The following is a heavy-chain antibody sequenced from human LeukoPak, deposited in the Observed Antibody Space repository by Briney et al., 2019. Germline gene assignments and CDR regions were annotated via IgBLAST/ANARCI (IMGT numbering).Heavy chain of an antibody. CDR1: GFTFSSYS. CDR3: ARDGGNDAFDI. D-gene: IGHD2-15*01. Sequence: GGSLRLSCAASGFTFSSYSMNWVRQAPGKGLEWVSSISSSSSRIYYADSVKGRFTISRDNAKNSLYLQMNSLRAEDTAVYYCARDGGNDAFDIWGQGTMVTVSS. V-gene: IGHV3-21*01. CDR2: ISSSSSRI. J-gene: IGHJ3*02.